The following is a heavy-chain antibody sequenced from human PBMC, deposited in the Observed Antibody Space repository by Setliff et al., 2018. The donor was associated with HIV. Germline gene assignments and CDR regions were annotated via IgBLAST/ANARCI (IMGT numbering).Heavy chain of an antibody. CDR3: VTDPGYSSTWYSESFQH. CDR2: FDPEDGET. V-gene: IGHV1-24*01. J-gene: IGHJ1*01. D-gene: IGHD6-13*01. CDR1: GYTLTELS. Sequence: GASVKVSCKISGYTLTELSIHWVRQAPGKGLEWMANFDPEDGETFYAQKLQGRLTMTEDTSTDTAYMELSSLRSDDTAMYYCVTDPGYSSTWYSESFQHWGQGTVVTVSS.